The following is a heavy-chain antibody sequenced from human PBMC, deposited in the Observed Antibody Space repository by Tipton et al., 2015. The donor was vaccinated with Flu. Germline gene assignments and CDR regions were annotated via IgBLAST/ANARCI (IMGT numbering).Heavy chain of an antibody. CDR2: VTHTGST. CDR3: ARELAY. V-gene: IGHV4-34*01. CDR1: GGSFSGYY. J-gene: IGHJ4*02. Sequence: TLSLTCAVYGGSFSGYYWSWIRQPPGKGPEWIGDVTHTGSTNYNPSLKSRVTISVDTSKNQFSLKLSSVTAADTGVYYCARELAYWGQGMLVTVSS. D-gene: IGHD4-23*01.